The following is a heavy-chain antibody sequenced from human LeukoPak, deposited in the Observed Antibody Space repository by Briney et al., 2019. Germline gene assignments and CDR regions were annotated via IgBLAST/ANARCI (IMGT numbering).Heavy chain of an antibody. CDR3: ARVAFVGATTDEPLDY. D-gene: IGHD1-26*01. V-gene: IGHV4-4*02. CDR1: GGSISSSNW. CDR2: IYHSGST. Sequence: SGTLSLTCAVSGGSISSSNWWSWVRQPPGKGLEWIGEIYHSGSTNYNPSLKSRVTISVDKSKNQFSLKLSSVTAADTAVYYCARVAFVGATTDEPLDYRGQGTLVTVSS. J-gene: IGHJ4*02.